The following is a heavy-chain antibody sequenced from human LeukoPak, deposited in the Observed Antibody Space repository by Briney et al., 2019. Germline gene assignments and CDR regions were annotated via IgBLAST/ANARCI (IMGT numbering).Heavy chain of an antibody. D-gene: IGHD6-19*01. Sequence: GGSLRLSCEASGVTFSSYVMSWVRQAPGKGPEWVSGSGSGGGTYYADSVKGRFAISRDNSKNTLYLQMNSLRAEDTAIYYCAGDRNSDWYSPLDYWGQGSQVTVSP. CDR2: SGSGGGT. CDR3: AGDRNSDWYSPLDY. V-gene: IGHV3-23*01. J-gene: IGHJ4*02. CDR1: GVTFSSYV.